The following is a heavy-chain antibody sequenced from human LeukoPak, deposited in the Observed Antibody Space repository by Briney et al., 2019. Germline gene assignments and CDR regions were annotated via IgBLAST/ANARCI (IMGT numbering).Heavy chain of an antibody. D-gene: IGHD2-2*01. CDR3: ARMSDTEGSSTSYRASDI. Sequence: GGSLRLSCAASGFTVSSNYMSWGRQAPGKGLEWVANIKHNGKDEHYLESVKGRFSISRDNARNSLYLQMNSLRAEDTAVYYCARMSDTEGSSTSYRASDIWGQGTSVVVSS. V-gene: IGHV3-7*01. J-gene: IGHJ3*02. CDR1: GFTVSSNY. CDR2: IKHNGKDE.